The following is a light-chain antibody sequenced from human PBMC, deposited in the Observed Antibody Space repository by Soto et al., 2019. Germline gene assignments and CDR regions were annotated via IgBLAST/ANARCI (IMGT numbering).Light chain of an antibody. Sequence: QPVLTQSPPASASLGASVKLTCTLSSGHSSYAIAWHQQQPEKGPRYLMKLNSDGSHNKGDGIPDRFSGSSSGAERYLTISSLQSEDEADYYCQTWDTGVVVFGGGTKLTVL. J-gene: IGLJ2*01. V-gene: IGLV4-69*01. CDR2: LNSDGSH. CDR1: SGHSSYA. CDR3: QTWDTGVVV.